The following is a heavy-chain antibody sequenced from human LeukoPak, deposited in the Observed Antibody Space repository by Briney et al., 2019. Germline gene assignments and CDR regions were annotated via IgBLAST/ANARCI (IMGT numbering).Heavy chain of an antibody. CDR1: GGSFSGYY. J-gene: IGHJ4*02. V-gene: IGHV4-34*01. Sequence: SETLSLTCAVYGGSFSGYYWSWIRQPPGKGLEWIGEINHSGSTNYNPSLKSRVTISVDTSKNQFSLKLSSVTAADTAVYYCARRGYSYGYGGRWGYFDYWGQGTLVTVSS. CDR3: ARRGYSYGYGGRWGYFDY. CDR2: INHSGST. D-gene: IGHD5-18*01.